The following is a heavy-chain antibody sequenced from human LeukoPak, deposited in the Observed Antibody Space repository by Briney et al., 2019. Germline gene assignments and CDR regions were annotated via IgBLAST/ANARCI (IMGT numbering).Heavy chain of an antibody. V-gene: IGHV3-21*06. CDR1: GFNFRGNN. D-gene: IGHD6-13*01. Sequence: PGGSLRLSCTASGFNFRGNNMNWVRQAPGKGLEWVSSMSTSSTYIYYADSIKGRFTISRDDARSVLYLQMDSLRADDTAVYYCVRDLPFGYCNATTCRYPFDSWGQGTLVTVSS. CDR2: MSTSSTYI. CDR3: VRDLPFGYCNATTCRYPFDS. J-gene: IGHJ4*02.